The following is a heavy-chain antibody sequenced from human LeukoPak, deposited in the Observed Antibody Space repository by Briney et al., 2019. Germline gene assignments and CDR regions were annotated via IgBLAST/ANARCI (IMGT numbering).Heavy chain of an antibody. Sequence: GRSLRLSCAASGFTFSSYGMHWVRQAPGKGLEWVAVIWYDGSNKYYADSVKGRFTISRDNSKNTLYLQMNSLRAEDTAVYYCAKIMNISGYSGVYLPLKMAFKIWGQGKMVT. J-gene: IGHJ3*02. CDR2: IWYDGSNK. CDR1: GFTFSSYG. V-gene: IGHV3-33*06. D-gene: IGHD3-22*01. CDR3: AKIMNISGYSGVYLPLKMAFKI.